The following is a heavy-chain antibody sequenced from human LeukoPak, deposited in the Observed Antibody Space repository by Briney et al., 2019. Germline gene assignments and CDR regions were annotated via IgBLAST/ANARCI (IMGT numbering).Heavy chain of an antibody. CDR2: INIYGSNT. J-gene: IGHJ4*02. Sequence: PGGSLRLSCAASGFPFSNYWMHWVRHAPGKGLVWVARINIYGSNTNYADSVKGRFTISRDNAKNTLYLQMDSLRAEDTAVYYCARSLGGPYDYWGQGTLVTVSS. CDR1: GFPFSNYW. CDR3: ARSLGGPYDY. V-gene: IGHV3-74*01. D-gene: IGHD3-16*01.